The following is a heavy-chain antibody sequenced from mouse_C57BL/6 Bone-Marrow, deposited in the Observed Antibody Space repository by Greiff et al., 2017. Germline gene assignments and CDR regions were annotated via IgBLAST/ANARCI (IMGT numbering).Heavy chain of an antibody. CDR2: IDPEDGET. CDR1: GFNIKDYY. CDR3: TRSLIYYGTNY. J-gene: IGHJ2*01. D-gene: IGHD1-1*01. Sequence: VQLQQSGAELVKPGASVKLSCTASGFNIKDYYIHWVKQRTEQGLEWIGRIDPEDGETKYAPKFQDKATITADTSSNTAYLQLSSLTSEDTAVYYSTRSLIYYGTNYWGQGTTLTESS. V-gene: IGHV14-2*01.